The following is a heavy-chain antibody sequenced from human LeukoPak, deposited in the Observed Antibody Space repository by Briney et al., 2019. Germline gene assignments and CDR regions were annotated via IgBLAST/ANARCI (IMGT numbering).Heavy chain of an antibody. V-gene: IGHV3-33*01. CDR3: ARGGYSGTHYFDY. CDR2: VWYDGSNI. J-gene: IGHJ4*02. D-gene: IGHD1-26*01. CDR1: GFTFSTYG. Sequence: GGSLRLSCAASGFTFSTYGMHWVRQAPGKGLEWVAVVWYDGSNIHYVDSVKGRFTISRDNSKSTLYLQMNSLTAEDTAVYYCARGGYSGTHYFDYWGQGTLVTGS.